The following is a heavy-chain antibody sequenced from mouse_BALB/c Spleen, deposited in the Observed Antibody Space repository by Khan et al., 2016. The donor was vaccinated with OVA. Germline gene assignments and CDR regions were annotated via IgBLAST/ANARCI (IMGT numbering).Heavy chain of an antibody. V-gene: IGHV9-4*02. CDR2: INTHSGVP. CDR1: GYTFTTAG. D-gene: IGHD2-14*01. J-gene: IGHJ4*01. CDR3: ARGGAAYYRNDGGAMEY. Sequence: QVQLQQSGPELKKPGETVRISCKASGYTFTTAGMQWVQKMPGKGLKWIGWINTHSGVPKYAEDFKGRFAFSLETSANTAYLQITNLKNGDTATYFCARGGAAYYRNDGGAMEYWGQGTSVTVSS.